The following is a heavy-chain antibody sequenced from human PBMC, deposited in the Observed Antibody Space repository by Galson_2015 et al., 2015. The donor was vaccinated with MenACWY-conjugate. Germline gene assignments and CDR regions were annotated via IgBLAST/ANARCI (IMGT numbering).Heavy chain of an antibody. D-gene: IGHD1-7*01. CDR2: ISSSGGTI. CDR1: GFTFGGYG. J-gene: IGHJ3*02. CDR3: VKDCKNRYNLNYAFHS. V-gene: IGHV3-48*03. Sequence: SLRLSCAASGFTFGGYGMNWVRQAPGKGLEWVSFISSSGGTIHYADSVKGRFTISRDNAKNSLYLQMNSLRAEDTAVYYCVKDCKNRYNLNYAFHSCDQGTMFTVAP.